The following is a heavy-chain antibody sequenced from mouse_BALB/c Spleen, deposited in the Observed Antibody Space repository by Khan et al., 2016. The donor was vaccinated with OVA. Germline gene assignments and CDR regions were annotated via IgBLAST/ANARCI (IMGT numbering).Heavy chain of an antibody. CDR2: IYPSDSYT. CDR3: TREGGEGSAFAY. CDR1: GYTFTNYC. Sequence: QVQLQQPGIELVRPGASVKLSCKASGYTFTNYCISWVKQRPGQGLEWIGNIYPSDSYTNYNQKFKDKATLTVDKSSSTAYMQLSSPTSEDSVVYYCTREGGEGSAFAYWGQGTLVTVSA. V-gene: IGHV1-69*02. J-gene: IGHJ3*01.